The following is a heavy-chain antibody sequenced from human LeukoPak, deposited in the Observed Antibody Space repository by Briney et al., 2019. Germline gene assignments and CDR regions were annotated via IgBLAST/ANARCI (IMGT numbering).Heavy chain of an antibody. CDR1: GFTFSSYA. CDR3: ARGGYCSSTSCY. CDR2: ISSSGSTI. D-gene: IGHD2-2*01. V-gene: IGHV3-48*04. Sequence: GGSLRLSCAASGFTFSSYAMSWVRQATGNGLEWVSYISSSGSTIYYADSVKGRFTISRDNAKNSLYLQMNSLRAEDTAVYYCARGGYCSSTSCYWGQGTLVTVSS. J-gene: IGHJ4*02.